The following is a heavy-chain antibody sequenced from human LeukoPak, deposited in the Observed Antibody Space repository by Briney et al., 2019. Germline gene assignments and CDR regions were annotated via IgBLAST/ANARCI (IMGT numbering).Heavy chain of an antibody. V-gene: IGHV3-23*01. CDR2: ISGSGGST. CDR3: AKDGHSGYDTSYFDY. Sequence: GGSLRLSCAASGFTFSNYAMSWVRQAPGKGLEWVSAISGSGGSTYYVDSVKGRFTISRDNSKNALFLQMDSLRADDTAVYFCAKDGHSGYDTSYFDYWGQGTLVTVSS. J-gene: IGHJ4*02. D-gene: IGHD5-12*01. CDR1: GFTFSNYA.